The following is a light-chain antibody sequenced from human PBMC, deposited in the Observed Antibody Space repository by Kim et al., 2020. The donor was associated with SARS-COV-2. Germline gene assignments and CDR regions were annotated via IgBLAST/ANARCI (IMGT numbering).Light chain of an antibody. CDR1: QSVSYH. V-gene: IGKV3-11*01. CDR2: DAS. J-gene: IGKJ2*01. CDR3: QHRSNWPKYT. Sequence: EIVLTQSPATLSLSPGERATLSCRASQSVSYHLAWYQQKRGQPPRLLIYDASNRATGIPARFSGAGSGTDFTLTISSLEPEDFAVYYCQHRSNWPKYTFGQGTKLEI.